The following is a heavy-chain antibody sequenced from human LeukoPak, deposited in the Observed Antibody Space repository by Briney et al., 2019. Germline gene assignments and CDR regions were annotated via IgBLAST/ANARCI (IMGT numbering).Heavy chain of an antibody. CDR3: ARFTITMVRGVISWFDP. V-gene: IGHV4-39*07. CDR2: IYYSGST. Sequence: SETLSLTCTVSGGSISSSSYYSGWIRQPPGKGLEWIGSIYYSGSTYYNPSLKSRVTISVDTSKNQFSLKLSSVTAADTAVYYCARFTITMVRGVISWFDPWGQGTLVTVSS. D-gene: IGHD3-10*01. CDR1: GGSISSSSYY. J-gene: IGHJ5*02.